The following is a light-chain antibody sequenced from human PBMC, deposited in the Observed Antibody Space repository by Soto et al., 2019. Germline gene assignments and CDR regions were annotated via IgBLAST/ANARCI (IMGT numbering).Light chain of an antibody. Sequence: DIQMTQSPSTLSASVGDRVTITCRASQSASTFLAWYQQKPGQAPKLLIYDASTLQSGVPSRFSASGSGTEFALTISGMQPDDFATYYCQQYNSWWTFGQGTKVDIK. CDR1: QSASTF. CDR3: QQYNSWWT. CDR2: DAS. J-gene: IGKJ1*01. V-gene: IGKV1-5*01.